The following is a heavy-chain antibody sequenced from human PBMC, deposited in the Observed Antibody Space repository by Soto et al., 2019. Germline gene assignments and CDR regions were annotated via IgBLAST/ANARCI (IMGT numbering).Heavy chain of an antibody. CDR2: ISYDGSNK. D-gene: IGHD3-3*01. J-gene: IGHJ6*02. Sequence: QVQLVESGGGVVQPGRSLRLSCAASGFTFSSYGMHCVRQAPGKGLEWVAVISYDGSNKYYADYVKGRFTISRDNSKNTLYLPMNSRRDDDKAVYYCAKDLGFLERLSQLGMDVWFQETTVTVSS. V-gene: IGHV3-30*18. CDR3: AKDLGFLERLSQLGMDV. CDR1: GFTFSSYG.